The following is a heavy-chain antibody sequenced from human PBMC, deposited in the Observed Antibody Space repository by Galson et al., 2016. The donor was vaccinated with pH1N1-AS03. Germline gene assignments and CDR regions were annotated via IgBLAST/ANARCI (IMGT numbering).Heavy chain of an antibody. CDR2: VSFDGSTE. D-gene: IGHD2-15*01. J-gene: IGHJ3*02. CDR1: GFSFRNYG. Sequence: SLRLSCAASGFSFRNYGMHWVRQAPGKGLEWVAGVSFDGSTEYYADSVKGRFTSSRDNSKNYLQMNSLRVEDTAVYYCAKAHQQKSAGPGSDAFDIWGQGAVVTVSS. CDR3: AKAHQQKSAGPGSDAFDI. V-gene: IGHV3-30*18.